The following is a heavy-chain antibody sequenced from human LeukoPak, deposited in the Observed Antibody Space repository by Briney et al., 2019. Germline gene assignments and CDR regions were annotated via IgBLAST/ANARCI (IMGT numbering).Heavy chain of an antibody. CDR2: ISSSSSYI. Sequence: PGGSLRLSCAASGFTFSSYSMNWVRQAPGKGLEWVSSISSSSSYIYYADSVKGRFTISRDNAKNSLYLQMNSLRAEDTAVYYCARGATYDSSGYYIYYYGMDVWGQGTTVTVSS. D-gene: IGHD3-22*01. V-gene: IGHV3-21*01. CDR1: GFTFSSYS. J-gene: IGHJ6*02. CDR3: ARGATYDSSGYYIYYYGMDV.